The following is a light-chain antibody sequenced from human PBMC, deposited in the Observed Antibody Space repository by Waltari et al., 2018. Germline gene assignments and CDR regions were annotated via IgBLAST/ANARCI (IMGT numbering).Light chain of an antibody. Sequence: EIVMTQSPATLSVSPGERATLSCRASQSVSSNFAWYQQKPGQAPRLLIYGASTRATGIPARFSGSGSGTEFTLTISSLQSEDFAVYYCQQCNNWPRTFGQGTKVEIK. CDR1: QSVSSN. V-gene: IGKV3-15*01. J-gene: IGKJ1*01. CDR2: GAS. CDR3: QQCNNWPRT.